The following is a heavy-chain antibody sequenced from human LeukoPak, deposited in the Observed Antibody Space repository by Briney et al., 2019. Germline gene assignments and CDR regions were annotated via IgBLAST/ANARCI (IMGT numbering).Heavy chain of an antibody. J-gene: IGHJ4*02. CDR3: AREFQSYCTNGLCHYFDY. CDR1: GGSVSSYY. Sequence: SETLSLTCTVSGGSVSSYYWSWIRQPAGKGLEWIGRFYTSGSTNYNPSLKSRVTMSVDTSKNQISLKLSSMTAADTAVYYCAREFQSYCTNGLCHYFDYWGQGTLVTVSS. D-gene: IGHD2-8*01. V-gene: IGHV4-4*07. CDR2: FYTSGST.